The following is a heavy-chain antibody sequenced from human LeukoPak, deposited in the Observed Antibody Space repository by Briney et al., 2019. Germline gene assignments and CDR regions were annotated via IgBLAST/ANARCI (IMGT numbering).Heavy chain of an antibody. D-gene: IGHD3-16*01. CDR2: IYYGGST. J-gene: IGHJ3*02. CDR3: ARRGVMGGFDI. Sequence: SETLSPPCSVSGDSIPSYYWSWIRQPPGKGLEWIGHIYYGGSTNYKPSLKSRVTMSVDTSKNQISLKVTSVTAADTAVYYCARRGVMGGFDIWGQGTMVTVSS. CDR1: GDSIPSYY. V-gene: IGHV4-59*01.